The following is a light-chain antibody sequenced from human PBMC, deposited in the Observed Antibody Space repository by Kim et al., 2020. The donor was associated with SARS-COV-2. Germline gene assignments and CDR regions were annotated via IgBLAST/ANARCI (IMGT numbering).Light chain of an antibody. CDR2: YDS. CDR3: QVWDSSSDHWV. V-gene: IGLV3-21*04. Sequence: SYELTQPPSVSVAPGKTARITCGGNNIGSKNVHWYQQKPGQAPVVVIYYDSDRPSGIPERFSGSNSGNTATLTISRVEAGDEADYYCQVWDSSSDHWVFGGGTQLTVL. CDR1: NIGSKN. J-gene: IGLJ3*02.